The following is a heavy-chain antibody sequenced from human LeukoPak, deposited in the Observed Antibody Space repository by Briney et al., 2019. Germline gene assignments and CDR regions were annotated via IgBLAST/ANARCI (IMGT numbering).Heavy chain of an antibody. J-gene: IGHJ4*02. V-gene: IGHV3-33*01. D-gene: IGHD2-8*01. CDR3: ARGRWDIVLMVYAILDY. CDR1: GFTFSSYG. Sequence: PGGSLRLSCAASGFTFSSYGMHWVRQAPGKGLEWVAVIWYDGSNKYYADSVKGRSTISRDNSKNTLYLQMNSLRAEDTAVYYCARGRWDIVLMVYAILDYWGQGTLVTVSS. CDR2: IWYDGSNK.